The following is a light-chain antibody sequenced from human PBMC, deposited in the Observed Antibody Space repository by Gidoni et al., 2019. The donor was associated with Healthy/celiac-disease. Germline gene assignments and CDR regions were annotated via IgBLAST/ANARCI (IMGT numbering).Light chain of an antibody. CDR2: KAS. CDR1: QSISSW. CDR3: QQYNSYPWT. V-gene: IGKV1-5*03. Sequence: IQMTQPPSTLSASVGDRVTITCRASQSISSWLAWYQQKPGKAPKLLIYKASSLESGVPSRFSGSGSGTEFTLTISSLQPDDFATYYCQQYNSYPWTFGQXTKVEIK. J-gene: IGKJ1*01.